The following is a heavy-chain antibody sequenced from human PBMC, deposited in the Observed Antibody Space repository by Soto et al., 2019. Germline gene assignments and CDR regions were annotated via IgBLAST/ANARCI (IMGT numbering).Heavy chain of an antibody. CDR1: GFTFSVYA. CDR3: AKDRSQIAVAGNFDY. V-gene: IGHV3-23*01. CDR2: ISGSGAST. J-gene: IGHJ4*02. D-gene: IGHD6-19*01. Sequence: EVPLLESGGGLVQPGGSLRLSCAASGFTFSVYAMSWVRQAPGKGLEWVPFISGSGASTYYADSVKGRFTISRDNSKNTLYLQMNSLRAEDTAVYYCAKDRSQIAVAGNFDYWGQGTLVTV.